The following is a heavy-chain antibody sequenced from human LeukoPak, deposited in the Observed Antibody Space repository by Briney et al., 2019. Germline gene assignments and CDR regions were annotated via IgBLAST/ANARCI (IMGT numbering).Heavy chain of an antibody. V-gene: IGHV4-4*07. CDR3: ARAVGSGSFQTYYYYMDV. J-gene: IGHJ6*03. D-gene: IGHD3-10*01. CDR1: GGSISSYY. CDR2: IYTSGST. Sequence: SETLSLTCTVSGGSISSYYWSWIRQPAGKGLEWIGRIYTSGSTNYNPSLKSRVTMSVDTSKNQFSLKLSSVTAADTAVYYCARAVGSGSFQTYYYYMDVWGKGTTVAISS.